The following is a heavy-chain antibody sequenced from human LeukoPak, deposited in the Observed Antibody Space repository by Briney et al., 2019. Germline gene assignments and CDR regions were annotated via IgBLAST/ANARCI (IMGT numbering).Heavy chain of an antibody. CDR2: IYYSGST. V-gene: IGHV4-31*03. Sequence: SETLSLTCTVSGGSISSSSYYWSWIRQHPGKGLEWIGYIYYSGSTYYNPSLKSRVTISVDTSKNQFSLKLSSVTAADTAVYYCAREDSRVYDILTGYKYNWFDPWGQGTLVTVSS. D-gene: IGHD3-9*01. CDR3: AREDSRVYDILTGYKYNWFDP. CDR1: GGSISSSSYY. J-gene: IGHJ5*02.